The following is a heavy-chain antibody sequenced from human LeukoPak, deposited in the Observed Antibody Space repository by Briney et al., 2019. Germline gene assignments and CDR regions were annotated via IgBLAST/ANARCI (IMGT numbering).Heavy chain of an antibody. CDR2: INHSGST. Sequence: SETLSLTCAVYGGSFSGYYWSWIRQPPGKGLEWIGEINHSGSTNYNPSLKSRVTISVDTSKNQFSLKLSSVTAADTAVYYCARVVVVVAASYYYYHYMDVWGKGTTVTVSS. J-gene: IGHJ6*03. CDR3: ARVVVVVAASYYYYHYMDV. D-gene: IGHD2-15*01. V-gene: IGHV4-34*01. CDR1: GGSFSGYY.